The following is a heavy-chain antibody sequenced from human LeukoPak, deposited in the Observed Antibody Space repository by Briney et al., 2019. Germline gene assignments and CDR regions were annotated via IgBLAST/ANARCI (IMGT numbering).Heavy chain of an antibody. CDR1: GFTFDDYA. CDR3: AKDLVPAALDAFDI. D-gene: IGHD2-2*01. CDR2: ISWNSGSI. Sequence: GGSLRLSCAASGFTFDDYAMHWVRQAPGKGLEWVSGISWNSGSIGYADSVKGRFAISRDNAKNSLYPQMNSLRAEDTALYYCAKDLVPAALDAFDIWGQGTMVTVSS. V-gene: IGHV3-9*01. J-gene: IGHJ3*02.